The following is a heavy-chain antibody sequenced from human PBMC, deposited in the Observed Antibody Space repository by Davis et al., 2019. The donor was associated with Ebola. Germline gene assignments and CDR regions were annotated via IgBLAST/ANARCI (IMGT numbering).Heavy chain of an antibody. J-gene: IGHJ6*02. Sequence: GESLKISCAASGFTVSTYYMGWVRQAPGKGLEWVSSISSSSSYIYYADSVKGRFTISRDNAKNSLYLQMNSLRAEDTAVYYCARDIIPEYQLLLPGAGSYGMDVWGQGTTVTVSS. CDR3: ARDIIPEYQLLLPGAGSYGMDV. V-gene: IGHV3-21*01. D-gene: IGHD2-2*01. CDR2: ISSSSSYI. CDR1: GFTVSTYY.